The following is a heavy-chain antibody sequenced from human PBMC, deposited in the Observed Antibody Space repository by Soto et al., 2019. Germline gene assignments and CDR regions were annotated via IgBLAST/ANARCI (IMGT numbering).Heavy chain of an antibody. CDR1: GGSISSGGYY. Sequence: QVQLQESGPGLVKPSQTLSLTCTVSGGSISSGGYYWSWIRQHPGKGLEWIGYIYYSGSTYYNSSLKSRVTIAVDTSKNQFSLKLSSVTAADTAVYYCARVWDSSGPNFDYWGQGTLVTVSS. CDR3: ARVWDSSGPNFDY. J-gene: IGHJ4*02. V-gene: IGHV4-31*03. D-gene: IGHD3-22*01. CDR2: IYYSGST.